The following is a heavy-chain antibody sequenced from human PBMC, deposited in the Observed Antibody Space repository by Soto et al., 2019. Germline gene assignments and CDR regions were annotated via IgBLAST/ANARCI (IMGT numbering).Heavy chain of an antibody. V-gene: IGHV4-30-4*01. J-gene: IGHJ3*02. CDR1: GDSINNGEYY. D-gene: IGHD1-1*01. CDR3: AGDHTETTGAFGI. CDR2: ISYNEVT. Sequence: QVQLQESGPGLLKPSQTLSLTCNVSGDSINNGEYYWSWFRHPPGKGLAGIGYISYNEVTYYNPSLTRRPTISLKTSKNQFSLRLTSVTAADAAGYYCAGDHTETTGAFGIWGPATMVTVSS.